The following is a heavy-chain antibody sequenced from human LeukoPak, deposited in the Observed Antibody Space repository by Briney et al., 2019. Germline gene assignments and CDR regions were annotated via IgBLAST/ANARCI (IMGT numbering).Heavy chain of an antibody. D-gene: IGHD3-22*01. CDR1: GGSFSGYY. CDR2: IDHSGST. J-gene: IGHJ5*02. CDR3: ARHRAGITMINWFDP. Sequence: SETLSLTCAVYGGSFSGYYWSWIRQPPGEGLEWIGEIDHSGSTNYNPSLKSRVTISVDTSKNQFSLELSSVTAADTAVYYCARHRAGITMINWFDPWGQGTLVTVSS. V-gene: IGHV4-34*01.